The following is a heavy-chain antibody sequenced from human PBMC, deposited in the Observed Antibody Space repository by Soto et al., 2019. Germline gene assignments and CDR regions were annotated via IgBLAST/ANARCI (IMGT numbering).Heavy chain of an antibody. J-gene: IGHJ6*03. V-gene: IGHV3-74*01. Sequence: VGSLRLCCAASGFTFSRYWMHWVRQAPGKGLVWVSRINSDGSSTSYADSVKGRFTISRDNAKNTLYLQMNSLRAEDTAVYYCALKHSSTWAYYYYYMDVWGKGTTVTVSS. D-gene: IGHD6-13*01. CDR1: GFTFSRYW. CDR3: ALKHSSTWAYYYYYMDV. CDR2: INSDGSST.